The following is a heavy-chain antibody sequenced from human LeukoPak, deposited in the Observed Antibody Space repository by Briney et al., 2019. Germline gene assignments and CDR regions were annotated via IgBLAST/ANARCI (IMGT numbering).Heavy chain of an antibody. CDR2: MYHSGTT. V-gene: IGHV4-38-2*02. D-gene: IGHD3-10*01. CDR3: ARVLDYYGSGTRDFDY. Sequence: ETLSLTCTVSGYSISSGYYWGWIRQPPGKGLEWIGSMYHSGTTSYNPSLKNRVTMSADTSKNQFSLELRSVTAADTAVYYCARVLDYYGSGTRDFDYWGQGTLVTVSS. J-gene: IGHJ4*02. CDR1: GYSISSGYY.